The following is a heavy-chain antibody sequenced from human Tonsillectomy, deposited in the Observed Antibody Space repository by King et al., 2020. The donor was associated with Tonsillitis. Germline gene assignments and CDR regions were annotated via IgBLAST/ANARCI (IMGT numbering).Heavy chain of an antibody. Sequence: VQLVESGGEVKKPGASVKVSCKASGYTFTSHDIVWVRQAPGQGLVWMGRISASNGKTNYAQSLQGRVSMTTDTSTTTAYMELRSLTYDDTAVYYCARDMDPKGIWFDPWGQGTLVTVSS. CDR3: ARDMDPKGIWFDP. CDR2: ISASNGKT. J-gene: IGHJ5*01. CDR1: GYTFTSHD. V-gene: IGHV1-18*04. D-gene: IGHD3/OR15-3a*01.